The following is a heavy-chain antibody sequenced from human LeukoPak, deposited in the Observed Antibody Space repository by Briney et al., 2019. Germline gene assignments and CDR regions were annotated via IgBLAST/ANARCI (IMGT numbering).Heavy chain of an antibody. CDR3: ARAHSSGYYHYWYFDL. J-gene: IGHJ2*01. Sequence: GGSLRLSCAASGFTFSDYYMSWIRQAPGKGLEWVSYISSSGSTIYYADSVKGRFTISRDNAKNPLYLQMNSLRAEDTAVYYCARAHSSGYYHYWYFDLWGRGTLVTVSS. D-gene: IGHD3-22*01. CDR1: GFTFSDYY. CDR2: ISSSGSTI. V-gene: IGHV3-11*04.